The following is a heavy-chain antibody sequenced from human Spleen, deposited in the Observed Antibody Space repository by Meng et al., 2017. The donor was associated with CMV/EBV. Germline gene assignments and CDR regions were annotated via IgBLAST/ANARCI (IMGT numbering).Heavy chain of an antibody. CDR3: AKDRSSGYTTLDY. J-gene: IGHJ4*02. CDR2: IRYDGSNT. Sequence: GESLKISCAASGFTLSSYGMHWVRQAPGKGLEWVAFIRYDGSNTYYADSVKGRFTISRDNSKNTLYLQMNSLRAEDTAVYYCAKDRSSGYTTLDYWGQGTLVTVSS. D-gene: IGHD3-22*01. CDR1: GFTLSSYG. V-gene: IGHV3-30*02.